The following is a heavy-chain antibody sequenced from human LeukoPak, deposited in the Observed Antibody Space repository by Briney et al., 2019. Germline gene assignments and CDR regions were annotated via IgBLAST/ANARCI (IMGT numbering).Heavy chain of an antibody. CDR1: GFIFRDYA. D-gene: IGHD3-16*01. CDR2: LRGDGET. J-gene: IGHJ4*02. CDR3: AKASWVSSADAVL. Sequence: GGSLRLSCVASGFIFRDYAMSWVRQTPAGGLEWVSSLRGDGETFYTDSVKGRFTLSRDLSRNTVYLQLSNLRVEDTAVYYCAKASWVSSADAVLWGQGTLVTVS. V-gene: IGHV3-23*01.